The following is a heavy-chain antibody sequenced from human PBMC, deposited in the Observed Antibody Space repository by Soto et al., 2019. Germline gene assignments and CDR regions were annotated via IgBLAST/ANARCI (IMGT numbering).Heavy chain of an antibody. CDR1: GDSMSPFY. Sequence: QVPLQESGPGLVKPSETLSLTCTVSGDSMSPFYWNWIRQSPGKGLEWIGYIYYSGNTNYNPSLKSRVAISVDTSKNQFYLKPSSVTAADTAVYYCARGVYDYWSGYYAGSGLDVWGQGTTVTVSS. CDR3: ARGVYDYWSGYYAGSGLDV. V-gene: IGHV4-59*13. CDR2: IYYSGNT. J-gene: IGHJ6*02. D-gene: IGHD3-3*01.